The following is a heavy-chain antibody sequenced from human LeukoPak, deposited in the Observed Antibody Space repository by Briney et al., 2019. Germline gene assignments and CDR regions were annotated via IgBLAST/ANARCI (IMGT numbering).Heavy chain of an antibody. CDR2: IRSKANSYAT. J-gene: IGHJ4*02. CDR3: TRPNLNGDGYSSLGY. Sequence: GGSLRLSCAASGFTFSGSAMHWVRQASGKGLEWVGRIRSKANSYATAYAASVKGRFTISRDDSKNTAYLQMNSLKTEDTAVYYCTRPNLNGDGYSSLGYWGQGTLVTVSS. V-gene: IGHV3-73*01. CDR1: GFTFSGSA. D-gene: IGHD5-24*01.